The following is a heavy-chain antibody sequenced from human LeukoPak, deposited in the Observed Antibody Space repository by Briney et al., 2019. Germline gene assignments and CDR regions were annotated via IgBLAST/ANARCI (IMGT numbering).Heavy chain of an antibody. CDR1: GYTFTGYY. D-gene: IGHD2-2*01. J-gene: IGHJ5*02. Sequence: GASVKVSCKASGYTFTGYYMHWVRQAPGQGLEWMGWINPNSGGTNYAQKFQGRVTMTEDTSTDTAYMELSSLRSEDTAVYYCASSSTSSDLTQNWFDPWGQGTLVTVSS. CDR3: ASSSTSSDLTQNWFDP. CDR2: INPNSGGT. V-gene: IGHV1-2*02.